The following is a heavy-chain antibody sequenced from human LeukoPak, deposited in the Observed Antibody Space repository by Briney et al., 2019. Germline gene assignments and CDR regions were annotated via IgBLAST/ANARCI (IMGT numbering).Heavy chain of an antibody. Sequence: GGSLRLSCAASGFTFSTSSMNWVRQAPGKGLEWVSSISSSSSYICYADSVKGRFTISRDNAKNSLYLQMNSLRAEDTAVYYCARIQSDTALALRVDYWGQGTLVTVSS. V-gene: IGHV3-21*01. CDR3: ARIQSDTALALRVDY. J-gene: IGHJ4*02. CDR2: ISSSSSYI. CDR1: GFTFSTSS. D-gene: IGHD5-18*01.